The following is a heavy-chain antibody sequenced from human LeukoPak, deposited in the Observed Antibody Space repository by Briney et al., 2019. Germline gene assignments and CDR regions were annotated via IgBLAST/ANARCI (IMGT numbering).Heavy chain of an antibody. CDR3: ATLIVVVPAAMGDIFDY. D-gene: IGHD2-2*01. V-gene: IGHV1-2*02. J-gene: IGHJ4*02. Sequence: GASVKVSCKASGYTFTGYYMHWVRQAPGQGLEWMGWINPNSGGTNYAQKFQGRVTMTRDTSISTAYMELSRLRSDDTAVYYCATLIVVVPAAMGDIFDYWGQGTLVTVSS. CDR1: GYTFTGYY. CDR2: INPNSGGT.